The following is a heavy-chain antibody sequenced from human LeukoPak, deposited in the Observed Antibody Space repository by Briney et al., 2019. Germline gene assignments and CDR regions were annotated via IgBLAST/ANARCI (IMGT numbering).Heavy chain of an antibody. Sequence: PSETLSLTCTVSGGSISSYYWSWIRQPPGKGLEWIGEINHSGSTNYNPSLKSRVTISVDTSKNQFSLKLSSVTAADTAVYYCARLGSSDDWGQGILVTVSS. J-gene: IGHJ4*02. D-gene: IGHD6-6*01. CDR3: ARLGSSDD. CDR2: INHSGST. CDR1: GGSISSYY. V-gene: IGHV4-34*01.